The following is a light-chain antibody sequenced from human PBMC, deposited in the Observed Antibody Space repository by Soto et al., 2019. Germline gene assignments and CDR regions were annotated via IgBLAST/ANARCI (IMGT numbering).Light chain of an antibody. CDR1: QGISSY. V-gene: IGKV1-9*01. CDR2: TAS. Sequence: IQLTQSPSFLSASVGDRVTITCRASQGISSYLTWYQQKPGKAPKLLIYTASTLQSGVPSRFSGSGSGTEFTLTISSLQPEDFATYYCQQLNSYPALTFGGGTKVEIK. CDR3: QQLNSYPALT. J-gene: IGKJ4*01.